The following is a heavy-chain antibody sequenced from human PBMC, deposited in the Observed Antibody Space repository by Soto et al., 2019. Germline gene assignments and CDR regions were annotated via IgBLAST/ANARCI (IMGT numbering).Heavy chain of an antibody. D-gene: IGHD6-13*01. CDR2: IYPGDSDT. V-gene: IGHV5-51*01. CDR3: ASSIAAAGTYNWFDP. Sequence: GESLKISCKGSGYSFTSYWIGWVRQMPGKGLEWMGIIYPGDSDTRYSPSFQGRVTISADKSISTAYLQWSSLKASDTAMYYCASSIAAAGTYNWFDPWGQGTLVTVSS. CDR1: GYSFTSYW. J-gene: IGHJ5*02.